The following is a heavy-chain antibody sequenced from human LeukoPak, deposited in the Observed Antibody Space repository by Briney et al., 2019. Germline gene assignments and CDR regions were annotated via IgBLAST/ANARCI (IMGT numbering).Heavy chain of an antibody. CDR2: ISYDGSNE. CDR1: GFIFNRFG. Sequence: PGGSPRLSCAASGFIFNRFGIHWVRQAPGKGLEWVALISYDGSNEYYADSVKGRFTTSRDNSKNTLFLQMNSLRAEDTAIYYCAKYGPQDSGSSHFDYWGQGALVTVSS. J-gene: IGHJ4*02. CDR3: AKYGPQDSGSSHFDY. D-gene: IGHD1-26*01. V-gene: IGHV3-30*18.